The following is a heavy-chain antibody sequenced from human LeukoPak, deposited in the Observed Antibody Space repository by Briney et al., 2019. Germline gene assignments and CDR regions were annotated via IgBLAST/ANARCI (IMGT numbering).Heavy chain of an antibody. V-gene: IGHV3-21*01. CDR2: ISSTSSYI. Sequence: GGSLRLSCAASGFTFSSYSMNWVRQAPGKGLEWVSSISSTSSYIYYADSVKGRFTISRDNAKNSLYLQMNSLRAEDTAVYYCARDPLKRAFDIWGQGTMVTVS. CDR1: GFTFSSYS. CDR3: ARDPLKRAFDI. J-gene: IGHJ3*02.